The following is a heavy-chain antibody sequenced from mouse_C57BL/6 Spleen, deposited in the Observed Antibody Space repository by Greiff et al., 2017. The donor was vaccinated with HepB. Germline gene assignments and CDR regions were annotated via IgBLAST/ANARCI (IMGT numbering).Heavy chain of an antibody. CDR1: GYTFTDYY. CDR2: INPNNGGT. Sequence: EVQLQQSGPELVKPGASVKISCKASGYTFTDYYMNWVKQSHGKSLEWIGDINPNNGGTSYNQKFKGKATLTVDKSSSTAYMELRSLTSEDSAVYYCARPDSSGFTVFAYWGQGTLVTVSA. CDR3: ARPDSSGFTVFAY. D-gene: IGHD3-2*02. V-gene: IGHV1-26*01. J-gene: IGHJ3*01.